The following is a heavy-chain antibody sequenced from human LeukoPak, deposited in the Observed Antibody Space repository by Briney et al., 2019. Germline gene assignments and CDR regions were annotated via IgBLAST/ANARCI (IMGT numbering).Heavy chain of an antibody. V-gene: IGHV3-48*03. CDR3: ARCGRGYDSSGYYSY. CDR2: ISSSGSTI. Sequence: GGSLRLSCAASGFTFSSCEMNWVRQAPGKGLEWVSYISSSGSTIYYADSVKGRFTISRDNAKNSLYLQMNSLRAEDTAICYCARCGRGYDSSGYYSYWGQGTLVTVSS. J-gene: IGHJ4*02. D-gene: IGHD3-22*01. CDR1: GFTFSSCE.